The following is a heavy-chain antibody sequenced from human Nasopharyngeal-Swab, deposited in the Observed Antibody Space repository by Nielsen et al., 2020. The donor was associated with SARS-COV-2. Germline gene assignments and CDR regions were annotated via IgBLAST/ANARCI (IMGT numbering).Heavy chain of an antibody. CDR2: IIPIFGTA. D-gene: IGHD3-9*01. CDR3: ARTYYDILTDYYYGMDV. J-gene: IGHJ6*02. V-gene: IGHV1-69*06. Sequence: WARQAPGQGLEWMGGIIPIFGTANYAQKFQGRVTITADKSTSTAYMELSSLRSEDTAVYYCARTYYDILTDYYYGMDVWGQGTTVTVSS.